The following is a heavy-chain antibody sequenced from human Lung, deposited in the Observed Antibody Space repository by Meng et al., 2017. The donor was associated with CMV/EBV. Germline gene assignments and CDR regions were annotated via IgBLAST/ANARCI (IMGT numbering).Heavy chain of an antibody. J-gene: IGHJ6*02. CDR3: ARDWLRFLEWALLEYYYGMDV. Sequence: SXTXSLXCTVSGGSISSSSYYWGWIRQPPGKGLEWIGSIYYSGSTYYNPSLKSRVTISVDTSKNQFSLKLSSVTAADTAVYYCARDWLRFLEWALLEYYYGMDVWXQGTXVTVYS. D-gene: IGHD3-3*01. CDR1: GGSISSSSYY. CDR2: IYYSGST. V-gene: IGHV4-39*07.